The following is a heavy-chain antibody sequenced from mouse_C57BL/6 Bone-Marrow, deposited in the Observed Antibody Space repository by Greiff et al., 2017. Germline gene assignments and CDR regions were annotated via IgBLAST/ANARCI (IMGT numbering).Heavy chain of an antibody. J-gene: IGHJ1*03. CDR3: AYYGSSLWYFDV. CDR1: GYTFTSYW. CDR2: IYPGSGST. V-gene: IGHV1-55*01. Sequence: QVQLQQPGAELVKPGASVKMSCKASGYTFTSYWITWVKQRPGQGLEWIGDIYPGSGSTNYNETFKSKATLTVDTSSSTAYMQLSSLTSEDSAVYYCAYYGSSLWYFDVWGTGTTVTVSS. D-gene: IGHD1-1*01.